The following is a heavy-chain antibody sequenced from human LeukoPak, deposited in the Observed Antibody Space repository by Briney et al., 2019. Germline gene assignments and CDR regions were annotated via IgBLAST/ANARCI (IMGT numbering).Heavy chain of an antibody. CDR3: ARDRPGGSYIDY. CDR1: GGTFSSYA. V-gene: IGHV1-69*06. J-gene: IGHJ4*02. D-gene: IGHD1-26*01. CDR2: IIPIFGTA. Sequence: ASVKVSCKASGGTFSSYAISWVRQAPGQGLEWMGGIIPIFGTANYAQKFQGRVTITADKSTSTAYMELSSLRSEDTAVYYCARDRPGGSYIDYWGQGTLVTVSS.